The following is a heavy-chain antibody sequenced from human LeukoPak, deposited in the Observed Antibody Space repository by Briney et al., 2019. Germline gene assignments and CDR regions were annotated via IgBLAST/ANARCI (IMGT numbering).Heavy chain of an antibody. CDR3: ARDSSPYSGYDY. V-gene: IGHV3-30*02. D-gene: IGHD5-12*01. CDR1: GFTFSSYG. CDR2: IRYDGSNK. Sequence: PGGSLRLSCAASGFTFSSYGMHWVRQAPGKGLEWVAFIRYDGSNKYYADSVKGRFTISRDNSKNTLYLQMNSLRAEDTAVYYCARDSSPYSGYDYWGQGTLVTVSS. J-gene: IGHJ4*02.